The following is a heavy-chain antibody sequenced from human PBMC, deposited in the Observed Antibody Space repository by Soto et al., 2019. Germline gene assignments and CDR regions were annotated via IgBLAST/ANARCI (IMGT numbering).Heavy chain of an antibody. CDR2: ISSSSSTI. J-gene: IGHJ6*02. CDR3: ARDFEKARNGMDV. Sequence: EVQLVESGGGLVQPGGSLRLSCAASGFTFSSYSMNWVRQAPGKGLEWVSYISSSSSTIYYADSVKGRFTISRDNAKNSLHLQMNSLRDEDTAVYYCARDFEKARNGMDVWGQGTTVTVSS. CDR1: GFTFSSYS. V-gene: IGHV3-48*02.